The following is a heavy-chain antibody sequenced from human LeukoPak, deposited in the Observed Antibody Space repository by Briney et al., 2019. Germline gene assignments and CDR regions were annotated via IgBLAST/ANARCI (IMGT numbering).Heavy chain of an antibody. D-gene: IGHD3-16*01. CDR3: ARRPRYGPNYFDF. Sequence: GESLKISCKGSEYSFISYGISWVRQTPGKGLEWMGRIDPSDSYTTYNPSFQGHVTISADKSISTAYLQWSSLEASDTAIYYCARRPRYGPNYFDFWGQGTLATVSP. CDR2: IDPSDSYT. V-gene: IGHV5-10-1*01. CDR1: EYSFISYG. J-gene: IGHJ4*02.